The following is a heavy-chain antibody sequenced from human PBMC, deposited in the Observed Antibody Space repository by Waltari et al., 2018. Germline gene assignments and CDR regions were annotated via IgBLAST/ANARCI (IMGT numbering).Heavy chain of an antibody. J-gene: IGHJ4*02. CDR3: AEARGWLVLYYFDY. CDR1: GFTFDDYA. D-gene: IGHD6-19*01. Sequence: EVQLVESGGGLVQPGRSLRLSCAASGFTFDDYAMHWVRQAPGKGLEWVSGISWNSGSIGYADSVKGRFTISRDNAKNSLYLQMNSLRAEDMALYYCAEARGWLVLYYFDYWGQGTLVTVSS. CDR2: ISWNSGSI. V-gene: IGHV3-9*03.